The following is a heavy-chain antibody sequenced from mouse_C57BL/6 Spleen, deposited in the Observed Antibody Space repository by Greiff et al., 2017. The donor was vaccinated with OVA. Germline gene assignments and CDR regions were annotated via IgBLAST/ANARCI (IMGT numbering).Heavy chain of an antibody. CDR3: ATYYYGSSYWFAY. D-gene: IGHD1-1*01. Sequence: VQLKESGAELVKPGASVKLSCTASGFNIKDYYMHWVKQRTEQGLEWIGRIDPEDGETKYAPKFQGKATITADTSSNTAYLQLSSLTSEDTAVYYCATYYYGSSYWFAYWGQGTLVTVSA. J-gene: IGHJ3*01. V-gene: IGHV14-2*01. CDR2: IDPEDGET. CDR1: GFNIKDYY.